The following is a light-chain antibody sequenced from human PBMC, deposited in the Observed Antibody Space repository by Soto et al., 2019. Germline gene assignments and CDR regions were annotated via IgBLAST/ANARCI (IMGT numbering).Light chain of an antibody. J-gene: IGKJ1*01. V-gene: IGKV1-39*01. Sequence: DTPMTQSPSSLSASVGDRISISCRTSQTVSTYLNWYQQKPGKAPTLLISATSTLQSGVPSRFSGSGSGTDFTLTITSLQPEDFATYYCQQTYTTPRTFGQGTKVAIK. CDR1: QTVSTY. CDR2: ATS. CDR3: QQTYTTPRT.